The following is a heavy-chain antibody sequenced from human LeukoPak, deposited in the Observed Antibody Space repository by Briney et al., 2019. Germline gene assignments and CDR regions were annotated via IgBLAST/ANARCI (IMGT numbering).Heavy chain of an antibody. J-gene: IGHJ6*04. CDR1: GGSISSSNW. D-gene: IGHD6-13*01. CDR3: ARDEVQAAAASHYYYGMDV. CDR2: IYHSGST. Sequence: SETLSLTCAVSGGSISSSNWWSGVRPPPGKGLEWIGEIYHSGSTNYNPSLKRRVTISGDRSKNQFSLKLSSVTAADTAVYYCARDEVQAAAASHYYYGMDVWVKGTTVTVSS. V-gene: IGHV4-4*02.